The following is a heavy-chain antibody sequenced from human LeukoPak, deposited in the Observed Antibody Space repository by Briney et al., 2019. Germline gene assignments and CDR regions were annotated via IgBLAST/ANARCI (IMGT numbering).Heavy chain of an antibody. Sequence: GSLRLSCAASGFTFSRNAMSWVRQAPGKGLEWVSSLSGSGGDTYYADSVKGRFTISRDNSKNTVYLQMNSLRAEDTAVYYCAREVWTTIDYWGQGTLVTVSS. CDR2: LSGSGGDT. J-gene: IGHJ4*02. CDR1: GFTFSRNA. D-gene: IGHD3/OR15-3a*01. V-gene: IGHV3-23*01. CDR3: AREVWTTIDY.